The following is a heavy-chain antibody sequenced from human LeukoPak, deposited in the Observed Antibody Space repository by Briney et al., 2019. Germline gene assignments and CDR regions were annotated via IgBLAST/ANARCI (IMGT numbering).Heavy chain of an antibody. CDR2: ISGSGGST. Sequence: PGGSLRLSCAASGFTFSSYAMSWVRQAPGKGLEWVSAISGSGGSTYYADSVKGRFTISRDNSKNTLYLQMNSLRAEDTAVYYCARDAQTYYYDSSGYYPNLLFDPWGQGTLVTVSS. J-gene: IGHJ5*02. CDR1: GFTFSSYA. D-gene: IGHD3-22*01. CDR3: ARDAQTYYYDSSGYYPNLLFDP. V-gene: IGHV3-23*01.